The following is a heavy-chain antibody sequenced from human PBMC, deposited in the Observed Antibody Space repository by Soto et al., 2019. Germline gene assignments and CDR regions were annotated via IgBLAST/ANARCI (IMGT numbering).Heavy chain of an antibody. J-gene: IGHJ5*02. V-gene: IGHV4-30-4*01. CDR2: IYYSGST. Sequence: SETLSLTCTVSGSSISSGDYYWSWIRQPPGKGLEWIGYIYYSGSTYYNPSLKSRVTISVDTSKNQFSLKLSSVTAADTAVYYCARGAVRYCSGGSCYTNWFDPWGQGTLVTVSS. CDR3: ARGAVRYCSGGSCYTNWFDP. D-gene: IGHD2-15*01. CDR1: GSSISSGDYY.